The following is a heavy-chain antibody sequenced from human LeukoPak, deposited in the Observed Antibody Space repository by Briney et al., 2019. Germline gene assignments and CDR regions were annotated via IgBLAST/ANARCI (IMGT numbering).Heavy chain of an antibody. J-gene: IGHJ4*02. V-gene: IGHV3-74*01. D-gene: IGHD6-13*01. Sequence: GGSLRLSCAASGFTFSTYWMHWVRQAPGKGLVWVSRVNGDGSSTNYADSVKGRFTISRDNAKNTLYLQMNSLRAEDTAVYYCARDGIAAADFDYWGQGILVTVSS. CDR1: GFTFSTYW. CDR3: ARDGIAAADFDY. CDR2: VNGDGSST.